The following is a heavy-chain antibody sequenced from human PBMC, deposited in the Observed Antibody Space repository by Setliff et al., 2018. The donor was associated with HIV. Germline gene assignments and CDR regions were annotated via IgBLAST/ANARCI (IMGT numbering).Heavy chain of an antibody. V-gene: IGHV3-15*01. CDR1: GFTFSHAW. J-gene: IGHJ4*02. CDR3: ARDRVPYCSSTSCYQFDY. Sequence: GGSLRLSCAASGFTFSHAWMSWVRQAPGKGLEWLGHIKSKVDGGTTDYATHVTGRFSISRDDSKNTLYLQMNSLKTEDTSVYYCARDRVPYCSSTSCYQFDYWGQGTLVTVSS. D-gene: IGHD2-2*01. CDR2: IKSKVDGGTT.